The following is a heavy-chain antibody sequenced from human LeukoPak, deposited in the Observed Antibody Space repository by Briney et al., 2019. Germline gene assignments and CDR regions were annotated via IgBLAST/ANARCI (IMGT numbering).Heavy chain of an antibody. Sequence: PGGSLRLSCAASGFTFSSYSMNWVRQAPGKGLEWVSSISSSSSYIYYADSVKGRFTISRDNAKNSLYLQMNSLRAEDTAVYYCARDASGNSADDAFDIWGQGTMVTVSS. J-gene: IGHJ3*02. D-gene: IGHD4-23*01. CDR1: GFTFSSYS. V-gene: IGHV3-21*01. CDR3: ARDASGNSADDAFDI. CDR2: ISSSSSYI.